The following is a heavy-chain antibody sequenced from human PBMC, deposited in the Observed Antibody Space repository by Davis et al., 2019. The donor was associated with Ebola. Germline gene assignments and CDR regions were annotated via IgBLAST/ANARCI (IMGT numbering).Heavy chain of an antibody. CDR1: GFTFSSYW. J-gene: IGHJ4*02. V-gene: IGHV3-7*01. CDR3: ARDAYSSSHDY. CDR2: IKQDGSEK. D-gene: IGHD6-13*01. Sequence: GESLKISCAASGFTFSSYWMSWVRQAPGEGLEWVANIKQDGSEKYYVDSVKGRFTISRDNAKNSLYLQMNSLRAEDTAVYNCARDAYSSSHDYWGQGTLVTVSS.